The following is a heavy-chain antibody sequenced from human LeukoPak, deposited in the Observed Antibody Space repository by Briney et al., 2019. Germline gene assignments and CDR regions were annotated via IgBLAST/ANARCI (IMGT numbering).Heavy chain of an antibody. CDR3: AREAGYYDSSGYYYQFDY. J-gene: IGHJ4*02. V-gene: IGHV1-46*01. D-gene: IGHD3-22*01. Sequence: ASVKVSCKASGYTFTSYYMHWVRQAPGQGLEWMGIINPSGGSTSYAQKFQGRVTMTRDTSTSTVYMELSSLRSKDTAVYYCAREAGYYDSSGYYYQFDYWGQGTLVTVSS. CDR1: GYTFTSYY. CDR2: INPSGGST.